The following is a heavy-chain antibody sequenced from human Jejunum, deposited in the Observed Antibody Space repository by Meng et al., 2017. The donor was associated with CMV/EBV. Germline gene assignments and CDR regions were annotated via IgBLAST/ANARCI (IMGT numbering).Heavy chain of an antibody. CDR2: IYDSGKI. D-gene: IGHD2/OR15-2a*01. CDR1: GFTISNNY. CDR3: ARGAFD. Sequence: SLMISCAASGFTISNNYMNWVRQAPGKGLEWVSVIYDSGKIYYADSVKGRFIISRDHSKNTLYLEMNSLRVEDTALYYCARGAFDWGQGTLVTVSS. J-gene: IGHJ4*02. V-gene: IGHV3-66*03.